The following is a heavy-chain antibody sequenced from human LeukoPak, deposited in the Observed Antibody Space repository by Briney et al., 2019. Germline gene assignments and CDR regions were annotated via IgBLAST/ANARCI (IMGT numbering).Heavy chain of an antibody. J-gene: IGHJ6*02. CDR3: ARAYPYYYYGMDV. V-gene: IGHV3-21*01. CDR1: GLTFSSYS. D-gene: IGHD2-2*02. CDR2: ISSNTKYI. Sequence: PGGSLRLSCAASGLTFSSYSMNWVRQAPGKGLEWVSSISSNTKYIYYADSVKGRFTISRDNAKNSLYLQMNSLRAEDTAVYYCARAYPYYYYGMDVWGQGTTVTVSS.